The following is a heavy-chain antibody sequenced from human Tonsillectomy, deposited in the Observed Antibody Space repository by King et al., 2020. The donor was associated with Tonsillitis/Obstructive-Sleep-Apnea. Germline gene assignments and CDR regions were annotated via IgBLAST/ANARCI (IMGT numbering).Heavy chain of an antibody. V-gene: IGHV4-39*01. CDR2: IYYSGHT. CDR3: ARRVTGDPWIDY. CDR1: GGSISSSTYY. J-gene: IGHJ4*02. Sequence: QLQESGPGLVKPSETLSLTCTVSGGSISSSTYYWGCIRQTPGKGQEWIGSIYYSGHTYFKPSLKIRVTISVDTSKTQFSLKLTSVTAADTAVYYCARRVTGDPWIDYWGQGTLVTVSS. D-gene: IGHD7-27*01.